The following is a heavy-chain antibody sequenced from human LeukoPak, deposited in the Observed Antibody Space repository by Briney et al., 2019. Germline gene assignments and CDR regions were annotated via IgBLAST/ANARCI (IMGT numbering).Heavy chain of an antibody. J-gene: IGHJ4*02. CDR2: IYYSGST. CDR1: GGSISSSSYY. D-gene: IGHD4-23*01. Sequence: SETLSLTCTVSGGSISSSSYYWGWIRQPPGKGLEWIGSIYYSGSTYYNPSLKSRVTISVDTSKNQFSLKLSSVTAADTAVYYCAREGAVPSTQYTVETTFDYWGQGTLVTVSS. CDR3: AREGAVPSTQYTVETTFDY. V-gene: IGHV4-39*02.